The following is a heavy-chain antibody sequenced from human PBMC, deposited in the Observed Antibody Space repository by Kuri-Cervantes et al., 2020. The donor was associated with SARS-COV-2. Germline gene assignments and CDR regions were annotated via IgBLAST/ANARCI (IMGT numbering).Heavy chain of an antibody. V-gene: IGHV5-51*01. D-gene: IGHD4-17*01. CDR1: GYSFTSYW. CDR3: ARRAYGEQVDYYYMNV. CDR2: IYPGDSDT. Sequence: GGSLRLSCKGSGYSFTSYWIGWVRQMPGKGLEWMGIIYPGDSDTRYSPSFRGKVIISADKSINTAFLQCSSLNASDTAMYYCARRAYGEQVDYYYMNVWGKGTTVTVSS. J-gene: IGHJ6*03.